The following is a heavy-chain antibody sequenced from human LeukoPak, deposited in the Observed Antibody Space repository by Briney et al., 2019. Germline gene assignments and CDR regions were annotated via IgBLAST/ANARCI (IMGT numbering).Heavy chain of an antibody. CDR1: GFTFSNAW. CDR2: ISYDGSNK. CDR3: AKDQDGDYGED. V-gene: IGHV3-30*18. J-gene: IGHJ4*02. D-gene: IGHD4-17*01. Sequence: GGSLRLSCAASGFTFSNAWMSWVRQAPGKGLEWVAVISYDGSNKYYADSVKGRFTISRDNSKNTLYLQMNSLRAEDTAVYYCAKDQDGDYGEDWGQGTLVTVSS.